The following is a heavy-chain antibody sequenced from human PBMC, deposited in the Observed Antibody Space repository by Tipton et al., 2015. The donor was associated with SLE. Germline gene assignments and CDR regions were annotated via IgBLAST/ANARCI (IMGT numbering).Heavy chain of an antibody. V-gene: IGHV4-4*08. D-gene: IGHD3-22*01. J-gene: IGHJ5*02. CDR2: IYTSGST. CDR3: AREPYYYDSSGYYVSWFDP. Sequence: TLSLTCTVSGGSISSYYWSWIRQPPGKGLEWIGCIYTSGSTNYNPSLKSRVTISVDTSKNQFSLKLSSVTAADTAVYYCAREPYYYDSSGYYVSWFDPWGQGTLVTVSS. CDR1: GGSISSYY.